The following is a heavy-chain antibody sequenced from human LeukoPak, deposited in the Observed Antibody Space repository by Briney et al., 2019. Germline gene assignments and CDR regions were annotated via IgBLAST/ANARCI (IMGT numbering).Heavy chain of an antibody. D-gene: IGHD3-3*01. CDR2: MNPNSGNT. CDR1: GYTFTSYD. CDR3: ARAPRSRSCMDV. Sequence: ASVKVSCKASGYTFTSYDINWVRQATGQGLEWMGWMNPNSGNTGYAQRFQGRVTITRNTSISTAYMELSSLRSEDTAVYYCARAPRSRSCMDVWGKGTTVTVSS. J-gene: IGHJ6*03. V-gene: IGHV1-8*03.